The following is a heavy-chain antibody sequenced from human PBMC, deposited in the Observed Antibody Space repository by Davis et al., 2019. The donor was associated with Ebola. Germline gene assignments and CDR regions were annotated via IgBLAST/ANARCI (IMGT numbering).Heavy chain of an antibody. CDR1: GFTFSSYG. Sequence: PGGSLRLSCAASGFTFSSYGMHWVRQAPGKGLEWVAVISYDGSNKYYADSVKGRFTISRDNSKNTLCLQMNSLRAEDTAVYYCAKEYSYGYYYGMDVWGQGTTVTVSS. CDR3: AKEYSYGYYYGMDV. CDR2: ISYDGSNK. J-gene: IGHJ6*02. D-gene: IGHD5-18*01. V-gene: IGHV3-30*18.